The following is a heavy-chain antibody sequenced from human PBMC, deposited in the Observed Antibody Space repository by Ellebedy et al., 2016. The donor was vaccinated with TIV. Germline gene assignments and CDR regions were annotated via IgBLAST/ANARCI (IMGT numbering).Heavy chain of an antibody. CDR2: IYYSGST. V-gene: IGHV4-61*08. CDR1: GGSISSGGYY. CDR3: ARRGYGSGSYFDY. Sequence: MPSETLSLTCTVSGGSISSGGYYRSWIRQPPGKGLEWIGYIYYSGSTNYNPSLKSRVTISVDTSKNQFSLKLSSVTAADTAVYYCARRGYGSGSYFDYWGQGTLVTVSS. J-gene: IGHJ4*02. D-gene: IGHD3-10*01.